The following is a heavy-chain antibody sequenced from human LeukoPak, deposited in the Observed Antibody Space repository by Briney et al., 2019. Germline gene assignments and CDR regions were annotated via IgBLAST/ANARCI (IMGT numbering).Heavy chain of an antibody. J-gene: IGHJ6*02. Sequence: GGSLRLSCEASGFIFSDYTMNWVRQAPGKGLVWVSRINSDGSSTSYADSVKGRFTISRDNAKNTLYLQMNSLRAEDTAVYYCARERTTVTTFVYYYGMDVWGQGTTVTVSS. CDR2: INSDGSST. CDR3: ARERTTVTTFVYYYGMDV. V-gene: IGHV3-74*01. D-gene: IGHD4-17*01. CDR1: GFIFSDYT.